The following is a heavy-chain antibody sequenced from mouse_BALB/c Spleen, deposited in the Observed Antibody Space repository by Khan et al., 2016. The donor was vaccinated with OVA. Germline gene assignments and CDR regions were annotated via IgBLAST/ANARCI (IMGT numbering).Heavy chain of an antibody. CDR3: AGGGAYNRNDGWFAY. V-gene: IGHV1-4*01. Sequence: QVQLQQSGAELARPGASVKMSCKASGYTFTSYTMHWVKQRPGQGLEWIGYINPSSGYTNYNQKFKDKATLTADKSSSTASMQLSSLTSEDSAVYYWAGGGAYNRNDGWFAYWGQGTLVTVSA. D-gene: IGHD2-14*01. CDR2: INPSSGYT. CDR1: GYTFTSYT. J-gene: IGHJ3*01.